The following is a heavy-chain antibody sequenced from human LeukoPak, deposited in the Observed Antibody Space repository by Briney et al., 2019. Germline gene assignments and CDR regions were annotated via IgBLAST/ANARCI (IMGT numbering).Heavy chain of an antibody. CDR2: ISSSSSYI. V-gene: IGHV3-21*01. Sequence: GGSLRLSCAAPGFTFSSYSMNWVRQAPGKGLEWVSSISSSSSYIYYADSVKGRFTISRDNAKNSLYLQMDSLRAEDTAVYYCARAQYSSSWLAEYFQHWGQGTLVTVSS. CDR3: ARAQYSSSWLAEYFQH. J-gene: IGHJ1*01. CDR1: GFTFSSYS. D-gene: IGHD6-13*01.